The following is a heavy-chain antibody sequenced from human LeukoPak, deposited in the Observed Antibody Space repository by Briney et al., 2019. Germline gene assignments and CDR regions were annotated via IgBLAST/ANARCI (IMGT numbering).Heavy chain of an antibody. V-gene: IGHV4-59*08. D-gene: IGHD3-9*01. CDR1: GGSFSGYY. CDR3: ARGGGPDYDILTGYYYYGMDV. CDR2: IYYSGST. J-gene: IGHJ6*02. Sequence: SETLSLTCAVYGGSFSGYYWSWIRQPPGKGLEWIGYIYYSGSTNYNPSLKSRVTISVDTSKNQFSLKLSSVTAADTAVYYCARGGGPDYDILTGYYYYGMDVWGQGTTVTVSS.